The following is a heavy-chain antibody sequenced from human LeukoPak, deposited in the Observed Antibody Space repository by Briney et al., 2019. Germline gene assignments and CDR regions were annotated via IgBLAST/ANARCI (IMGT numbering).Heavy chain of an antibody. J-gene: IGHJ6*02. Sequence: PGRPLRLSCVASGFTFSSFAMHWVRQAPGKGLEWVAVISFDGGHIYYADSVKGRFTISRDSSKNTLYLQMSSLRAEDTAIYYCAKGQLVDYGMDVWGQGTTVTVSS. V-gene: IGHV3-30*18. CDR2: ISFDGGHI. CDR3: AKGQLVDYGMDV. D-gene: IGHD6-6*01. CDR1: GFTFSSFA.